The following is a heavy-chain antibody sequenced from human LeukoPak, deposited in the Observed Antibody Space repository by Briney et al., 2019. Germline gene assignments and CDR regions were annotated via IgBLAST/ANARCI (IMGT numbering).Heavy chain of an antibody. CDR2: VDPGDGET. CDR1: GYTFTDYY. D-gene: IGHD4-11*01. J-gene: IGHJ5*02. V-gene: IGHV1-69-2*01. Sequence: GASVKVSCKAFGYTFTDYYIHWVKEAPGKGLEWMGRVDPGDGETTYAEKFQGRVTITADTSTDTAYMELNNLRSEDTAVYYCAAMTTFDPWGQGTLVTVSS. CDR3: AAMTTFDP.